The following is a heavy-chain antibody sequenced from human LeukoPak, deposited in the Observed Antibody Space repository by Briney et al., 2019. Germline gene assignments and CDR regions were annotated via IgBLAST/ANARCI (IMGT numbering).Heavy chain of an antibody. Sequence: GGSLRLSCAASGFTFSNYWMSWVRQAPGKGLEWVANIKFDGSDKFYVDSVKGRFTISRDNAKNLLYLQTNSLRAEDTAVYFCARLSFWVFEIWGQGTMVTVSS. CDR3: ARLSFWVFEI. V-gene: IGHV3-7*01. J-gene: IGHJ3*02. CDR1: GFTFSNYW. D-gene: IGHD3-16*01. CDR2: IKFDGSDK.